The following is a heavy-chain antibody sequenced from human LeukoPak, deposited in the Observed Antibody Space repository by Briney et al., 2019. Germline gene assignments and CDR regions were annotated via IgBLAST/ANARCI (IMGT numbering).Heavy chain of an antibody. Sequence: GSLRLSCAASGFTFSTYAMSWVRQAPGKGLEWVSAISGSGDSTYYADSVKGRFTISRDNSKNTLFLQMNSLRAEDTAIYYCVKSRLGIGYSSTWYPGDYWGQGTLVTVSS. CDR2: ISGSGDST. CDR3: VKSRLGIGYSSTWYPGDY. D-gene: IGHD6-13*01. J-gene: IGHJ4*02. V-gene: IGHV3-23*01. CDR1: GFTFSTYA.